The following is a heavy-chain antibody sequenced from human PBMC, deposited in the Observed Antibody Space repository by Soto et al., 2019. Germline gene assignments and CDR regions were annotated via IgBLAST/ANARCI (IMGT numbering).Heavy chain of an antibody. CDR2: IIPIFGTA. V-gene: IGHV1-69*06. J-gene: IGHJ3*01. D-gene: IGHD1-26*01. CDR1: GGTFSSYA. Sequence: SVKVSCKASGGTFSSYAISWVRQAPGQGLEWMGGIIPIFGTANYAQKFQGRVTITADKSTSTAYMELSSLRSEDTAVYYCARDGGRYSGSYWVGIAFDFWCQALMV. CDR3: ARDGGRYSGSYWVGIAFDF.